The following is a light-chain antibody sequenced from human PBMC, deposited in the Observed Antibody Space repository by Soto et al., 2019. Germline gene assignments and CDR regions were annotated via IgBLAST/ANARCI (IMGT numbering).Light chain of an antibody. V-gene: IGKV3-20*01. CDR2: GAS. CDR1: QSVTGSF. Sequence: EIVLTQSPGTLSFSPGERATLSCRASQSVTGSFLAWYQQKPGQAPRLLIYGASSRATGIQDRFSGSGSGTDFTLTISRLEPEDFAVYYCQQYGSSGGAFGPGTKVDLK. CDR3: QQYGSSGGA. J-gene: IGKJ3*01.